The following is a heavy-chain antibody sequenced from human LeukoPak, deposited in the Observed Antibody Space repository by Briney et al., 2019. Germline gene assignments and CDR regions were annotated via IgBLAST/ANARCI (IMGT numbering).Heavy chain of an antibody. CDR3: ARDQRYSYGEFDY. Sequence: GGSLRLSCAASGFTFSSYSMNWVRQAPGKGLEWVAVISYDGSNKYYADSVKGRFTISRDNSKNTLYLQMNSLRAEDTAVYYCARDQRYSYGEFDYWGQGTLVTVSS. CDR2: ISYDGSNK. J-gene: IGHJ4*02. CDR1: GFTFSSYS. V-gene: IGHV3-30*03. D-gene: IGHD5-18*01.